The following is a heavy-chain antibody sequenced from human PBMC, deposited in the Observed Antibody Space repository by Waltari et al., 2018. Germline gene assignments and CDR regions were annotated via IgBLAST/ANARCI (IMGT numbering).Heavy chain of an antibody. D-gene: IGHD1-1*01. J-gene: IGHJ3*02. CDR2: FDPEDGKR. Sequence: QGQVVQSGAEVKKPGSSVKVSCKVSGYILTELSIHWVRQAPGKGLEWMGGFDPEDGKRIYAQKFQGRVTMTEDTSTDTAYMELSSLRSEDTVVYYCATDSRGGNDGFDIWGQGTMVTVSS. V-gene: IGHV1-24*01. CDR1: GYILTELS. CDR3: ATDSRGGNDGFDI.